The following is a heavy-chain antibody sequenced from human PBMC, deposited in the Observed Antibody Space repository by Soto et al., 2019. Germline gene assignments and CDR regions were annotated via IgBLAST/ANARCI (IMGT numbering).Heavy chain of an antibody. D-gene: IGHD6-13*01. J-gene: IGHJ5*02. CDR1: GYTFTTYA. Sequence: ASVKVSCKASGYTFTTYAMHWVRQAPGQRLEWMGWINGGNGNTKYSQKFQGRVTMTRDTSASTAYMELTSLRSEDTAVYYCARGPIAAADWFDPWGQGTLVTVSS. V-gene: IGHV1-3*01. CDR2: INGGNGNT. CDR3: ARGPIAAADWFDP.